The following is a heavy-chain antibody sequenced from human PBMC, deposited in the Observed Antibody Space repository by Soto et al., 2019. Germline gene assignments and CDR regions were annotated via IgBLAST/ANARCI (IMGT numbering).Heavy chain of an antibody. CDR1: GFSLSTIGVA. V-gene: IGHV2-5*02. Sequence: SGPTLVNPTQTLTLTCTFSGFSLSTIGVAVGWIRQPPGKALEWLALIYWDYDKRYSPSLKRRLTITKDTSKNQVVLTMTNMDPVDTATYYCAHRREKYIYGLFDPWGQGTLVTVSS. CDR3: AHRREKYIYGLFDP. CDR2: IYWDYDK. J-gene: IGHJ5*02. D-gene: IGHD5-18*01.